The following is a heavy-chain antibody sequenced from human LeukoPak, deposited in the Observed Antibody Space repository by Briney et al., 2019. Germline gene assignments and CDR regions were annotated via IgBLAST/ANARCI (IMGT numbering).Heavy chain of an antibody. CDR1: GFTFSSYG. CDR2: ISYDGSNK. Sequence: GGSLRLSCAASGFTFSSYGMHWVRQAPGKGLEWVAVISYDGSNKYYADSVKGRFTISRDNAKNSVYLQVTSLRVEDTAVYYCAAVSYLAFDIRGQGTMVTVSS. D-gene: IGHD2-21*01. J-gene: IGHJ3*02. V-gene: IGHV3-30*03. CDR3: AAVSYLAFDI.